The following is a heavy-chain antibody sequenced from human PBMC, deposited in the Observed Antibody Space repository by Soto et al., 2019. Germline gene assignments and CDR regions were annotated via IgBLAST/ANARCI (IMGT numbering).Heavy chain of an antibody. CDR2: TSIGGNT. V-gene: IGHV3-23*01. D-gene: IGHD3-10*01. J-gene: IGHJ5*02. Sequence: PSVTMSLSCEALGFPFDAYAMTWFRQLQGMGLEWVSTTSIGGNTDFAESVRGRFSVSRDNSKNTLYLQMTNLRAEDAAIYFCAKDLRPGLVVPTKSGFDPWGQGTRVTVSS. CDR3: AKDLRPGLVVPTKSGFDP. CDR1: GFPFDAYA.